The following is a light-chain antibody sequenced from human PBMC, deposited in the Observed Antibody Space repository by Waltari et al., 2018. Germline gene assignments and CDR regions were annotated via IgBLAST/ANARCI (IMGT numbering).Light chain of an antibody. CDR1: ETVTSH. J-gene: IGKJ1*01. V-gene: IGKV3D-15*01. Sequence: EIVMTQSPAVLYVSPGQRATLSCRASETVTSHLAWYQQKPGQAPRLLIYDVSTRAAGIPARFSGSGSETEFTLTVTSLQSEDCAVYYCQQYYEWQTFGPGTKVEIK. CDR3: QQYYEWQT. CDR2: DVS.